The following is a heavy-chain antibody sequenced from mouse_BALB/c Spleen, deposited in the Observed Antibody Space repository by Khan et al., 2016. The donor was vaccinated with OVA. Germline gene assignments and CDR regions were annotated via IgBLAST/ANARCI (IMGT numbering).Heavy chain of an antibody. V-gene: IGHV1S134*01. J-gene: IGHJ2*01. CDR1: GSTFTSYG. CDR2: IYPGNGYT. D-gene: IGHD2-14*01. Sequence: EVQLQESGAELGRPGSSVKLSCKTSGSTFTSYGIKWVKQRPGQGLEWIGYIYPGNGYTEYNEKFQGKAILTSDTSSSTAYMQRRSLTSEDSAIYFCTTAYYRYDFDYWGQGTTLTVAS. CDR3: TTAYYRYDFDY.